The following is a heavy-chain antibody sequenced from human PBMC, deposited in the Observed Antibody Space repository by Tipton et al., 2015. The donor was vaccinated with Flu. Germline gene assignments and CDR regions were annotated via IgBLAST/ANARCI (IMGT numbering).Heavy chain of an antibody. D-gene: IGHD3-10*02. CDR1: GVSMSRSTYY. J-gene: IGHJ4*02. V-gene: IGHV4-61*02. Sequence: LRLSCSVSGVSMSRSTYYWSWIRQPAGKGLEWIGRIYISGTTTYNPSLKSRLTISVDTSKNQFSLRLSSVTAADTAVYYCARHTGDSVRGVIDYWGQGTLVTVSS. CDR3: ARHTGDSVRGVIDY. CDR2: IYISGTT.